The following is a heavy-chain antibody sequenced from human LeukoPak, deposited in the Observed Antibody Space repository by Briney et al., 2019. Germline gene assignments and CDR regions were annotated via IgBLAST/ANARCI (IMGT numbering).Heavy chain of an antibody. V-gene: IGHV1-46*01. J-gene: IGHJ5*02. CDR2: INPSGGFT. CDR3: ARSYSGNYREDWFDP. D-gene: IGHD1-26*01. Sequence: ASVNVSCTASGYTFTSYYLHWVRQAPGQGLELMGVINPSGGFTAYSQKFQGRVTMTWDMSTSTVYMDMGSLRSEDTAVYYCARSYSGNYREDWFDPWGQGTLVTVSS. CDR1: GYTFTSYY.